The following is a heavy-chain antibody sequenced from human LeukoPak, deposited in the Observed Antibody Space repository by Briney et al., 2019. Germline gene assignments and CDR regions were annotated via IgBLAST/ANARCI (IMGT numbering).Heavy chain of an antibody. CDR2: IYYSGST. J-gene: IGHJ4*02. D-gene: IGHD5-24*01. CDR3: ARDQGDGYKTLDY. Sequence: PSETRSLTSTVPGGSISSGRYYWSWIRQHPGKGLEWLGDIYYSGSTYYNPSLKSRVTIQVDPSKTQFSLKLSYVTAADTAVYYCARDQGDGYKTLDYWGQGTLVTVSS. V-gene: IGHV4-31*03. CDR1: GGSISSGRYY.